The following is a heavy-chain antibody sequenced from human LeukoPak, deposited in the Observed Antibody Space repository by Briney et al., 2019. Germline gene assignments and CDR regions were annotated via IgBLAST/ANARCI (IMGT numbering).Heavy chain of an antibody. CDR1: GFTFSSYA. CDR3: AKDGPRVDFWSGYIARNYYYYYMDV. Sequence: PGGSLRLSCAASGFTFSSYAMSWVRQAPGKGLEWVSAISGSGGSTYYADSVKGRFTISRDNSKNTLYLQMNSLRAEDTAVYYCAKDGPRVDFWSGYIARNYYYYYMDVWGKGTTVTVSS. D-gene: IGHD3-3*01. V-gene: IGHV3-23*01. J-gene: IGHJ6*03. CDR2: ISGSGGST.